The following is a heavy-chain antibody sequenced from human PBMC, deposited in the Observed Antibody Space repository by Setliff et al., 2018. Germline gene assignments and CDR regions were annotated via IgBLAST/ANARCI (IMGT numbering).Heavy chain of an antibody. V-gene: IGHV1-3*03. Sequence: GASVKVSCKASGYSFTLYAMHWMRQAPGQRLEWMGWMNIDNGKTEYSQEFQDRVTFTRDTFAETAHMELRSLTSDDMAVYYCARGYCDGIGCPAPLYYFDSWGQGTLVTVSS. CDR1: GYSFTLYA. CDR2: MNIDNGKT. D-gene: IGHD2-21*01. CDR3: ARGYCDGIGCPAPLYYFDS. J-gene: IGHJ4*02.